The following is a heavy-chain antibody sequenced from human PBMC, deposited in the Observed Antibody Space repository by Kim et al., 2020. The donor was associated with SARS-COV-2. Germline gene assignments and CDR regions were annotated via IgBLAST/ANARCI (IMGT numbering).Heavy chain of an antibody. CDR2: VYDSQT. CDR3: ARLAPFGGVIVDDYS. Sequence: SETLSLTCTVTGYSVRGGGYYWTWIRQSPGKGLEWIGYVYDSQTYYSPSLKSQVMISVDTSKNQFSLKLTSVTYADTAVYYCARLAPFGGVIVDDYSWGQGILVAVSS. D-gene: IGHD3-16*02. J-gene: IGHJ4*02. V-gene: IGHV4-31*01. CDR1: GYSVRGGGYY.